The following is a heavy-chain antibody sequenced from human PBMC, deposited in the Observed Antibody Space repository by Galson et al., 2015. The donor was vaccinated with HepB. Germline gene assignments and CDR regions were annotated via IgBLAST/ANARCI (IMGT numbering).Heavy chain of an antibody. CDR3: ARDLRVGEDAFDI. Sequence: SLRLSCAASGFTFSSYAMSWVRQAPGKGLEWVSAISGSGGSTYYADSVKGRFTISRDNSKNTLYLQMNSLGAEDTAVYYCARDLRVGEDAFDIWGQGTMVTVSS. CDR2: ISGSGGST. J-gene: IGHJ3*02. V-gene: IGHV3-23*01. CDR1: GFTFSSYA. D-gene: IGHD1-26*01.